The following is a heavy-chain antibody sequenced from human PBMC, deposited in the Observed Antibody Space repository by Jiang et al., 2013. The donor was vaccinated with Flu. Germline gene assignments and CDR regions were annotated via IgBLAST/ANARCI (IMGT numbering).Heavy chain of an antibody. V-gene: IGHV5-51*01. D-gene: IGHD4-17*01. J-gene: IGHJ3*02. Sequence: PGKGLEWMGIIYPGDSDTRYSPSFQGQATISADKSISTAYLQWSSLKASDTAMYYCARHGGDDGDYGSDAFDIWGQGTMVTVSS. CDR2: IYPGDSDT. CDR3: ARHGGDDGDYGSDAFDI.